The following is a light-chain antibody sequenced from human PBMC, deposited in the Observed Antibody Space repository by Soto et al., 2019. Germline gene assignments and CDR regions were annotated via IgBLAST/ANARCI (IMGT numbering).Light chain of an antibody. V-gene: IGLV1-44*01. CDR1: SSNIGSNT. J-gene: IGLJ2*01. CDR2: SNN. Sequence: QSVLTQPPSASGTPGQRVTISCSGSSSNIGSNTVNWYQQLPGTAPKLLIYSNNQRTSGVPERFSGSKSGTSASLAISGLPSEDEADYYCAAWDDSLNGVVFGGGTKLTVL. CDR3: AAWDDSLNGVV.